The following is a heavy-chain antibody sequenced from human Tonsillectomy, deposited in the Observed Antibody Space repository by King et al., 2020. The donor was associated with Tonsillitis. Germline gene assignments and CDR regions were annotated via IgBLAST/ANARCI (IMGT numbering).Heavy chain of an antibody. CDR2: IRGSNGDT. D-gene: IGHD4-17*01. J-gene: IGHJ3*02. CDR3: ARCNNGDYGAFDI. V-gene: IGHV3-23*04. CDR1: GFTFSSYA. Sequence: VQLVESGGGLVQPGGSLRLSCAASGFTFSSYAMSWVRQAPGKGLEWVSTIRGSNGDTYYANSVRGRFPSSRDNANNILYMQMNSLRAADTAVYYCARCNNGDYGAFDIWGQGTVVTVSS.